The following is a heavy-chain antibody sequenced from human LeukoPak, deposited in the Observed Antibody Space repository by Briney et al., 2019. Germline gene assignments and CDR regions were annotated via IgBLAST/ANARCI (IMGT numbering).Heavy chain of an antibody. J-gene: IGHJ3*02. V-gene: IGHV3-30*03. CDR2: ISSDGTSK. CDR3: ARVDTRGGAFDI. CDR1: GFTFNTYG. D-gene: IGHD2-15*01. Sequence: PGRSLRLSCAASGFTFNTYGMHWVRQAPGKGLEWVAGISSDGTSKDYADSVKGRFTNSRDNAKNSLYLQMNSLRAEDTAVYYCARVDTRGGAFDIWGQGTMVTVSS.